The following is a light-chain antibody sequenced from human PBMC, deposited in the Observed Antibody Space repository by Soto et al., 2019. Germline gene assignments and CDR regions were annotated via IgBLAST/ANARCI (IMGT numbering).Light chain of an antibody. Sequence: QSVLTQPASVAGSPGQSLAITCTGSSSDIGTYRYVSRYQQHPGKAPRLVLFDVNRRPSGVSDRFSGDKSGSTASLTISGLQAEDEAYYYCSSYTTSASIIFGGGTNVTVL. V-gene: IGLV2-14*03. J-gene: IGLJ2*01. CDR3: SSYTTSASII. CDR1: SSDIGTYRY. CDR2: DVN.